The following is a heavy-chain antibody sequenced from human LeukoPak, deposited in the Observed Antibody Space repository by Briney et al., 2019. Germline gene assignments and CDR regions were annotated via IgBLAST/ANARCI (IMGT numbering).Heavy chain of an antibody. CDR3: ASARGGVAAIARPFDY. Sequence: SETLSLTCAVYGGSFSGYYWSWIRQPPGKGLEWIGEINHSGSTNCNPSLKSRVTISVDTSKNQFSLKLSSVTAADTAVYYCASARGGVAAIARPFDYWGQGTLVTVSS. CDR1: GGSFSGYY. CDR2: INHSGST. J-gene: IGHJ4*02. V-gene: IGHV4-34*01. D-gene: IGHD2-15*01.